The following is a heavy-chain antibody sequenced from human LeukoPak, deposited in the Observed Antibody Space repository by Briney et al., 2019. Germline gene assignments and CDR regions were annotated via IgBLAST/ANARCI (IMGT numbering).Heavy chain of an antibody. CDR1: AASISNYY. Sequence: PSETLSLTCAVSAASISNYYWSWIRQAPGKGLDWIRYISTSGSTNYNPSLKSRVSISLDTSKNRFSLNLNFVTAAETAGYYCVSQRGGYRYIFGYWGKGALVTVSS. V-gene: IGHV4-4*09. CDR2: ISTSGST. D-gene: IGHD2-15*01. CDR3: VSQRGGYRYIFGY. J-gene: IGHJ4*02.